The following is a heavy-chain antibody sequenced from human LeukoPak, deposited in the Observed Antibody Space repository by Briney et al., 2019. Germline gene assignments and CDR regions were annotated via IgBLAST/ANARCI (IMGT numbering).Heavy chain of an antibody. Sequence: SSESLSLTCAVYGGSFGGYYWSWIRQPPGKGLEWIGEINHSGSNNYNPSLKSRVTISVDTSKNQCSLKLSSVTAADTAVYYCARVGFGMDVWGQGTTVTVSS. J-gene: IGHJ6*02. CDR3: ARVGFGMDV. CDR2: INHSGSN. CDR1: GGSFGGYY. V-gene: IGHV4-34*01. D-gene: IGHD3-16*01.